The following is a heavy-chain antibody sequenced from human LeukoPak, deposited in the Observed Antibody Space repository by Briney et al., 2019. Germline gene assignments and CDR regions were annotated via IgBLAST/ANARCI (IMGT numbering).Heavy chain of an antibody. D-gene: IGHD4-17*01. Sequence: ASVKVSCKASGYTFTGYYMHWVRQAPGQGLEWMGIINPSGGSTSYAQKFQGRVTMTRDTSTSTVYMELSSLRSEDTAVYYCARNPIYGDYFDYFDYWGQGTLVTVSS. CDR2: INPSGGST. CDR1: GYTFTGYY. V-gene: IGHV1-46*01. CDR3: ARNPIYGDYFDYFDY. J-gene: IGHJ4*02.